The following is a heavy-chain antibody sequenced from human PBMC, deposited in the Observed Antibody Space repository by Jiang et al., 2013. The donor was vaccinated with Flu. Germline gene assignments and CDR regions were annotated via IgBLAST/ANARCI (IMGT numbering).Heavy chain of an antibody. Sequence: EVQLLESGGGLVQPGGSLRLSCAASGFIFSSYAMTWVRQVPGKGLEWVSLISGSRSGGSTHYADSVKGRFTMSRDNSKNTVYLQMNSLRAEDTAVYYCAKGLRFLEWLLFPPFDYWGQGTPVTVSS. CDR1: GFIFSSYA. CDR3: AKGLRFLEWLLFPPFDY. D-gene: IGHD3-3*01. J-gene: IGHJ4*02. V-gene: IGHV3-23*01. CDR2: ISGSRSGGST.